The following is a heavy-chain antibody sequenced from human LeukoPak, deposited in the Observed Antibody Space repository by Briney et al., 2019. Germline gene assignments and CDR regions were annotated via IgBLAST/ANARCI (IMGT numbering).Heavy chain of an antibody. V-gene: IGHV4-59*01. CDR3: ARGQMYFPL. CDR2: FYYSGGT. Sequence: SETLSLTCTVSDGSISNSYWSWIRQPPGKGLEWIGYFYYSGGTNYNPSLKSRVTISIDTSRNQFSLKLSSVTAADTAVYYCARGQMYFPLRGRGTLITVSS. J-gene: IGHJ2*01. CDR1: DGSISNSY.